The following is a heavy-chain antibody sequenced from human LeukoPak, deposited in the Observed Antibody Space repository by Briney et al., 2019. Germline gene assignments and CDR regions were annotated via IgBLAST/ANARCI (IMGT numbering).Heavy chain of an antibody. CDR3: ARTLIEYSVSSRYFDY. CDR1: GFTFSDYY. Sequence: GGSLRLSCAASGFTFSDYYMSWIRQAPGKGLEWVSYISSSGSTIYYADSVKGRFTISRDNAKNSLYLQMNSLRAEDTAVYYCARTLIEYSVSSRYFDYWGQGTLVTVSS. J-gene: IGHJ4*02. V-gene: IGHV3-11*04. D-gene: IGHD6-6*01. CDR2: ISSSGSTI.